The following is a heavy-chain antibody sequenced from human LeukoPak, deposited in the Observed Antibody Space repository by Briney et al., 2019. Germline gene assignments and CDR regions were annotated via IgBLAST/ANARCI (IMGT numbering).Heavy chain of an antibody. J-gene: IGHJ4*02. V-gene: IGHV3-33*01. CDR2: IWLDGSAT. CDR3: ARDLNREDFDY. Sequence: GKSLRLSCAASGFDFGSYDMHWDRQAPGKGLEWVAIIWLDGSATYYGDSVKGRFTVSRDNSNNTLYLQMNSLRVEDTAVYYCARDLNREDFDYWGQGTLVAVSS. CDR1: GFDFGSYD. D-gene: IGHD1-14*01.